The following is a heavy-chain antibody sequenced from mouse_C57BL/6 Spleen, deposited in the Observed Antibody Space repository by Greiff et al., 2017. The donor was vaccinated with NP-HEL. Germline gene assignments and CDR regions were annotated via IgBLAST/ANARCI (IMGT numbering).Heavy chain of an antibody. CDR2: IYPGNSDT. J-gene: IGHJ4*01. D-gene: IGHD2-2*01. CDR3: TRGDYGYDGDYYAMDY. CDR1: GYTFTSYW. V-gene: IGHV1-5*01. Sequence: EVQLQQSGTVLARPGASVKMSCKTSGYTFTSYWMHWVKQRPGQGLEWIGAIYPGNSDTSYNQKFKGKAKLTAVTSASTAYMELSSLTNEDSAVYYCTRGDYGYDGDYYAMDYWGQGTSVTVSS.